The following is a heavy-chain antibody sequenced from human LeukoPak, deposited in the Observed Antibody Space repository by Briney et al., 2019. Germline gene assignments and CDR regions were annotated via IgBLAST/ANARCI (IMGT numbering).Heavy chain of an antibody. CDR1: GFTFSSYG. CDR2: ISDSGDYT. J-gene: IGHJ3*02. CDR3: ARGGDSSSSSDAFDI. V-gene: IGHV3-23*01. Sequence: GGSLRLSCAASGFTFSSYGMSWVRQAPGKGLEWVSAISDSGDYTNYADSVKGRFTISRDNSKNTLYLQMNSLRAEDTAVYYCARGGDSSSSSDAFDIWGQGTMVTVSS. D-gene: IGHD6-6*01.